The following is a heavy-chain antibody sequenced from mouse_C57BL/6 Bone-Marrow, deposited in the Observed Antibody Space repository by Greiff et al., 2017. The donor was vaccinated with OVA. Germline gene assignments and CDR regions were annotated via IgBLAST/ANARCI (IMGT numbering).Heavy chain of an antibody. D-gene: IGHD1-1*01. Sequence: QVQLQQPGAELVKPGASVKLSCKASGYTFTSYWMQWVKQRPGQGLEWIGEIDPSDSYTNYNQKFKGKATLTVDTSSSTAYMQLSSLTSEDSAVYYGASITTVVPCAMDYWGQGTSVTVSS. J-gene: IGHJ4*01. CDR1: GYTFTSYW. CDR3: ASITTVVPCAMDY. V-gene: IGHV1-50*01. CDR2: IDPSDSYT.